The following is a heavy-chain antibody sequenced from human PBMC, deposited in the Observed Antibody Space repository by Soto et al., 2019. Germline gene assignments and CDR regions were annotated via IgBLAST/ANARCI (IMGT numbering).Heavy chain of an antibody. J-gene: IGHJ6*03. Sequence: QVQLVKSGAEVKKPGASVKVSCKASGYTFTGYYMHWVRQAPGQGLEWMGWINPNSGGTNYAQKFQGWVTMTRDTSISTAYMELSRLRSDDTAVYYCARDGFGVVSNPYYYYYYMDVWGKGTTVTVSS. CDR2: INPNSGGT. CDR1: GYTFTGYY. D-gene: IGHD3-3*01. V-gene: IGHV1-2*04. CDR3: ARDGFGVVSNPYYYYYYMDV.